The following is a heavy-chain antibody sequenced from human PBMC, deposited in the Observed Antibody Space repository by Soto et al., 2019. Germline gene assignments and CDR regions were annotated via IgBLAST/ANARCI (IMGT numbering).Heavy chain of an antibody. CDR3: ARGFGSYYWYYKGMDV. CDR1: GGSFSGYY. J-gene: IGHJ6*02. Sequence: PSETLSVTCAVYGGSFSGYYWSWIRQPPGKGLEWIGEINHSGSTNYNPSLKSRVTISVDTSKNQFSLKLSSVTVADTAVYYCARGFGSYYWYYKGMDVWGQATTVT. V-gene: IGHV4-34*01. D-gene: IGHD1-26*01. CDR2: INHSGST.